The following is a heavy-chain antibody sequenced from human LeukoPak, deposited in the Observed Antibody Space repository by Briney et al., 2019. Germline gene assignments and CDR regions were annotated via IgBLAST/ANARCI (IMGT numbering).Heavy chain of an antibody. D-gene: IGHD5-24*01. J-gene: IGHJ4*02. Sequence: SETLSLTFVVSGGSISTYYWSWIRQPPGKGLEWIGYLYSSGSTNYNPSLKSRVSISEDTSKHQVSLNLNSVTAADTGVYYCARHCRKDGPFTYWGQGTLVTVSS. V-gene: IGHV4-59*08. CDR2: LYSSGST. CDR3: ARHCRKDGPFTY. CDR1: GGSISTYY.